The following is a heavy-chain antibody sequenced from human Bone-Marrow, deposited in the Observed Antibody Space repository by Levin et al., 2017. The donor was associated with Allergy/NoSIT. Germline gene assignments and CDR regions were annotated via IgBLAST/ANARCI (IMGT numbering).Heavy chain of an antibody. CDR3: TRDGGPYSSGSYFPRY. CDR1: GFTFSDYA. D-gene: IGHD3-10*01. CDR2: IRGKGYGGTT. J-gene: IGHJ4*02. Sequence: PGGSLRLSCAASGFTFSDYAMSWFRQAPGKGLEWVGSIRGKGYGGTTEYAAAVNGRFTVSRDDAKSIAYLQMNSLKIEDTAMYYCTRDGGPYSSGSYFPRYWGEGTLVTVSS. V-gene: IGHV3-49*03.